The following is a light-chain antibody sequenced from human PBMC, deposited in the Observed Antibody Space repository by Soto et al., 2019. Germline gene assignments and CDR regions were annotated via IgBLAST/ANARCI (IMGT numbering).Light chain of an antibody. J-gene: IGLJ1*01. CDR1: SSDVGGYNY. V-gene: IGLV2-11*01. CDR3: CSYAGSYTDV. CDR2: DVS. Sequence: QSALTQPRSVSGSPGQSVTISCTGTSSDVGGYNYVSWSRQHPGNAPKLMIYDVSKRPSGVRDRFSGSKSGNTASLTISGLQAEDEADYYCCSYAGSYTDVFGTGTKLTVL.